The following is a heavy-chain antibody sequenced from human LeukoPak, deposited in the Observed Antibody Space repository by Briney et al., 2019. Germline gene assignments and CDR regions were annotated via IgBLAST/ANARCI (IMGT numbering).Heavy chain of an antibody. CDR2: ISGSGGST. CDR3: GKRGGGDYYGSGSYNY. J-gene: IGHJ4*02. V-gene: IGHV3-23*01. Sequence: GGSLRLSCAASGFTFSSYAMSWVRQAPGKGLEWVSAISGSGGSTYYADSVKGRFTISRDNSKNTLYLQMNSLRAEDTAVYYCGKRGGGDYYGSGSYNYWGQGTLVTVSS. CDR1: GFTFSSYA. D-gene: IGHD3-10*01.